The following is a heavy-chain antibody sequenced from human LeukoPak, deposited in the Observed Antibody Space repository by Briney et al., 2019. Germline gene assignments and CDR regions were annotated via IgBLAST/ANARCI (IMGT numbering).Heavy chain of an antibody. J-gene: IGHJ4*02. CDR3: ARVGREYYFDY. V-gene: IGHV3-7*04. CDR2: IKHDGSEK. CDR1: GFTLSRYW. Sequence: GGSLRLSCAASGFTLSRYWMSWVRQAPGKGLEWVANIKHDGSEKYYVDSVKGRFTISRDNAKNSLYLQMNSLRDEDTAVYYCARVGREYYFDYWGQGTLVTVSS. D-gene: IGHD2-15*01.